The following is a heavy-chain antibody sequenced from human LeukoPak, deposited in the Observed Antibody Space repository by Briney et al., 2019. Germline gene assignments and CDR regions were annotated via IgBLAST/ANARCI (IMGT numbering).Heavy chain of an antibody. CDR3: ASGIAAGHPHFDY. Sequence: GGSLRLSCAASGLTFNTYSMNWVRQAPGKGLEWVSSISRSSGSIYYADSVKGRFTISRDNAKNSLYLQMNSLRAEDTAVYFCASGIAAGHPHFDYWGQGTLITVSS. J-gene: IGHJ4*02. D-gene: IGHD6-6*01. V-gene: IGHV3-21*01. CDR1: GLTFNTYS. CDR2: ISRSSGSI.